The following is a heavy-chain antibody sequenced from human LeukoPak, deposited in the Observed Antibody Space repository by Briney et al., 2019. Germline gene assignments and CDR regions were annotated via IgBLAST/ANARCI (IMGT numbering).Heavy chain of an antibody. CDR3: TRAFCSGGSCYPYFDY. CDR1: GFTFGDYA. Sequence: PGGSLRLSCTASGFTFGDYAMSWFRQAPGKGLEWVGFIRSKAYGGTTEYAASVKGRFTISRDDSKSIAYLQMNSLKTEDTAVYYCTRAFCSGGSCYPYFDYWGQGTLVTVSS. D-gene: IGHD2-15*01. J-gene: IGHJ4*02. CDR2: IRSKAYGGTT. V-gene: IGHV3-49*03.